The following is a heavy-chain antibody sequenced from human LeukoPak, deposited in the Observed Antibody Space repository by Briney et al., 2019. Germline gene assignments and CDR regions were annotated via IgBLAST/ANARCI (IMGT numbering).Heavy chain of an antibody. CDR2: IRGKPEGGTT. V-gene: IGHV3-15*01. D-gene: IGHD2-2*02. Sequence: GGSLRLSCAASGFTFTNVRMAWVRQPPGKGLEWVGRIRGKPEGGTTNYAEPVKGRFTISRDNSQNTLYLQMNSLKTEDTAVYYCTTDLYGGFDYWGQGTLVTVSS. CDR3: TTDLYGGFDY. CDR1: GFTFTNVR. J-gene: IGHJ4*02.